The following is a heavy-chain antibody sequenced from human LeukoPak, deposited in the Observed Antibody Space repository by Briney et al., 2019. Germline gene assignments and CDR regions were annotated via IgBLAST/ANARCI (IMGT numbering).Heavy chain of an antibody. V-gene: IGHV4-34*01. CDR2: INHSGST. CDR1: GGSFSGYY. CDR3: ARGHPVAGIGY. Sequence: PSETLSLTCAVYGGSFSGYYWSWIRQPPGKGLEWIGEINHSGSTNYNPSLKSRVTISVDTSKNQFSLKLSSVTAADTAVYYCARGHPVAGIGYWGQGTLVTVSS. D-gene: IGHD6-19*01. J-gene: IGHJ4*02.